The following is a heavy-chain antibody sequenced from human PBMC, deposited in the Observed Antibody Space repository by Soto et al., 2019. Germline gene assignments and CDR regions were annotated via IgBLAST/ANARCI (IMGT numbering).Heavy chain of an antibody. CDR1: GGSISSGGYY. J-gene: IGHJ4*02. CDR2: IYYSGST. Sequence: SETLSLTCTVSGGSISSGGYYWSWIRQHPGKGLEWIGYIYYSGSTYYNPSLKSRVTISVDTSKNQFSLKLSSVTAADTAVYYCARDSLGYCTNGVCKGTLFDYWGQGTLVTVSS. V-gene: IGHV4-31*03. CDR3: ARDSLGYCTNGVCKGTLFDY. D-gene: IGHD2-8*01.